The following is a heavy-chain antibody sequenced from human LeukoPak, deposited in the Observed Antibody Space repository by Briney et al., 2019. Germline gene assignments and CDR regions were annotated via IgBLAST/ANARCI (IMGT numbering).Heavy chain of an antibody. V-gene: IGHV7-4-1*02. Sequence: ASVKVSCKASGYTFTSYAMNWVRQAPGQGLEWMGWINTNTGNSTYAQGFTGRFVFSLDTSVSTAYLQISSLKAEDTAVYYCAREGWGFGDDAFDIWGQGTMVTVSS. D-gene: IGHD3-10*01. J-gene: IGHJ3*02. CDR1: GYTFTSYA. CDR2: INTNTGNS. CDR3: AREGWGFGDDAFDI.